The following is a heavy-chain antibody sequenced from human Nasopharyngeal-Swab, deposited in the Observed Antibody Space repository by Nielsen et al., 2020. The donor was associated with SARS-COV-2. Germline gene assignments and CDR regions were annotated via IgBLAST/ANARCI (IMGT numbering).Heavy chain of an antibody. CDR1: GGSFSGYY. J-gene: IGHJ4*02. CDR2: INHSGST. Sequence: SETLSPTFAVYGGSFSGYYWSWTRQPPGKGLEWIGEINHSGSTNYNPSLKSRVTISVDTSKNQFSLKLSSVTAADTAVYYCARGRQYDYVWGSYRYDAFDYWGQGTLVTVSS. D-gene: IGHD3-16*02. CDR3: ARGRQYDYVWGSYRYDAFDY. V-gene: IGHV4-34*01.